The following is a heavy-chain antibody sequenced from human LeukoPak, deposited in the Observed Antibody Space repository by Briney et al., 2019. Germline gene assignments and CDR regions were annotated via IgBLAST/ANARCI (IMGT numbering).Heavy chain of an antibody. CDR2: IYYTGST. J-gene: IGHJ4*02. V-gene: IGHV4-59*08. D-gene: IGHD6-6*01. CDR3: ARHRAYSSSSPFDY. CDR1: GGSISSLY. Sequence: PSETLSLTCSVSGGSISSLYWSWIRQPPGKGLEWIGYIYYTGSTNYDPSLKSRVTMFVDMSKNQFSLRLSSVTAADTAVYYCARHRAYSSSSPFDYWGQGTLVTVSS.